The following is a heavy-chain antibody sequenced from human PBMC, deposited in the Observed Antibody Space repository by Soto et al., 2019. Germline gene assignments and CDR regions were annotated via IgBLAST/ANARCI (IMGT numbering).Heavy chain of an antibody. CDR3: AREAAPHSGGWHY. J-gene: IGHJ4*02. D-gene: IGHD6-19*01. V-gene: IGHV1-69*12. Sequence: QVQLVQSGAEVEKPGSSVKVSCKASGDTYSSYEINWVRQAPGLGLEWMGGIVPVYGTANYAPKFQGRVTLIADVSTVTTHMELSSLRSEDTAVYFCAREAAPHSGGWHYWGQGTLVTVSS. CDR2: IVPVYGTA. CDR1: GDTYSSYE.